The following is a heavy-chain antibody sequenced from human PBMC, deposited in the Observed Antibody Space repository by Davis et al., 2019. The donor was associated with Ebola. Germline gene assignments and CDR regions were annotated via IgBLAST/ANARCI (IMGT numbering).Heavy chain of an antibody. Sequence: ASVKVSCKASGYTFSSYYIHWVRQAPGQGLEWMGWINPNSGGTNYAQKFQGRVTMTRDTFINTAYMELSRLRSDDTAVYYCARDLEERDGDSWSYYYYYMDVWGKGTTVTVSS. D-gene: IGHD6-13*01. J-gene: IGHJ6*03. CDR1: GYTFSSYY. CDR3: ARDLEERDGDSWSYYYYYMDV. CDR2: INPNSGGT. V-gene: IGHV1-2*02.